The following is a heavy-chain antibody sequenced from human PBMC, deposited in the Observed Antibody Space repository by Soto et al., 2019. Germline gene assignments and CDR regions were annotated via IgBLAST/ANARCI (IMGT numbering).Heavy chain of an antibody. V-gene: IGHV3-23*01. D-gene: IGHD6-13*01. Sequence: GSLRLSCAASGFTFIIYAMSWVRQAPGKGLEWVSAISGSGGSTYYADSVKGRFTISRDNSKNTLYLQMNSLRAEDTAVYYCAKVQPYSSSWYFFLYDYWGQGTLVTVSS. CDR1: GFTFIIYA. CDR2: ISGSGGST. CDR3: AKVQPYSSSWYFFLYDY. J-gene: IGHJ4*02.